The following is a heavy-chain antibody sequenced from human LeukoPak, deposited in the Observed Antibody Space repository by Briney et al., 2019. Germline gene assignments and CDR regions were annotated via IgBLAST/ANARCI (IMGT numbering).Heavy chain of an antibody. V-gene: IGHV4-31*03. CDR1: GGSISSGGYY. J-gene: IGHJ4*02. CDR3: ARGGGYYYDSSGYYCDY. CDR2: IYYSGST. D-gene: IGHD3-22*01. Sequence: SQTLSLTCTVSGGSISSGGYYWSWIRQHPGKGLEWIGYIYYSGSTYYNPSLKSRVTISVDTSKNQVSLKLSSVTAADTAVYYCARGGGYYYDSSGYYCDYWGQGTLVTVSS.